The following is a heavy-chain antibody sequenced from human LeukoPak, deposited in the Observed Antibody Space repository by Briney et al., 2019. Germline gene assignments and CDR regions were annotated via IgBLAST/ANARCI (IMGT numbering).Heavy chain of an antibody. CDR3: ASLDKLRDAFDI. CDR1: GGSISSYY. Sequence: SETLSLTCTVSGGSISSYYWSWIRQPPGKGLEWIGEIYHSGSTNYNPSLKSRVTISVDKSKNQFSLKLSSVTAADTAVYYCASLDKLRDAFDIWGQGTMVTVSS. CDR2: IYHSGST. V-gene: IGHV4-59*12. D-gene: IGHD2-15*01. J-gene: IGHJ3*02.